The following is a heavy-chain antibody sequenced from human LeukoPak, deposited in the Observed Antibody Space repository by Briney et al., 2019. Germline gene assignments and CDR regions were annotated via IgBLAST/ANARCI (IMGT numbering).Heavy chain of an antibody. Sequence: GGSLRLSCAASGFTVSSKYMSWGRQAPGRGLECISIIYDSGDPYYADSVKGRFTISRDSSKNTVYLQMNGLRAEDTAFYYCARGKRADYDGTNWFDPWGQGTLVTVSS. V-gene: IGHV3-66*01. J-gene: IGHJ5*02. CDR3: ARGKRADYDGTNWFDP. CDR2: IYDSGDP. CDR1: GFTVSSKY. D-gene: IGHD3-22*01.